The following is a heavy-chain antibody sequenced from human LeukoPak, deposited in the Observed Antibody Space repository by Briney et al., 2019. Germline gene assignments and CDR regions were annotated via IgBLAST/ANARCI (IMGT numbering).Heavy chain of an antibody. Sequence: SETLSLTCTVSGGSISSYYWSWIRQPPGKGLEWIGYIYYSGSTNYNPSLKSRVTISVDTSKNQFSLKLSSVTAADTAVYYCARLPGYWSSTSCPKFDPWGQGTLVTVSS. D-gene: IGHD2-2*01. V-gene: IGHV4-59*08. J-gene: IGHJ5*02. CDR1: GGSISSYY. CDR3: ARLPGYWSSTSCPKFDP. CDR2: IYYSGST.